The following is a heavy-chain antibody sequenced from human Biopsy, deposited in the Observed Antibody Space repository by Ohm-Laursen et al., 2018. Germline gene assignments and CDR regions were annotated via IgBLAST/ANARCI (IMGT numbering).Heavy chain of an antibody. V-gene: IGHV3-33*04. CDR2: IWYDGTNE. J-gene: IGHJ2*01. CDR3: ARGLSSGWYGYFDV. Sequence: SLRLSCAASGFTFGHYAMHWVRQAPGKGLEWISLIWYDGTNEDYADSVKGRFTISRDNSKNTLYLQINTLTFEDTAFYYCARGLSSGWYGYFDVWGRGTLVTVSS. CDR1: GFTFGHYA. D-gene: IGHD6-19*01.